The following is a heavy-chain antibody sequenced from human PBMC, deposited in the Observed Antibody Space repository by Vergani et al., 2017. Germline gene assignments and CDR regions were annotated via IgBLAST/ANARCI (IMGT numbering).Heavy chain of an antibody. Sequence: QLVETGGALIQPGGSLRLSCAVSGLNVGTNSMNWVRQAPGKGLEWVSVIYADGDTSYAASVKGRSTVSRDASTNTVLLQMISLRSADRAVYYCARGLPFCSDFRCDHWFDPWGQGTLVTVS. CDR3: ARGLPFCSDFRCDHWFDP. D-gene: IGHD3-3*01. V-gene: IGHV3-53*02. J-gene: IGHJ5*02. CDR2: IYADGDT. CDR1: GLNVGTNS.